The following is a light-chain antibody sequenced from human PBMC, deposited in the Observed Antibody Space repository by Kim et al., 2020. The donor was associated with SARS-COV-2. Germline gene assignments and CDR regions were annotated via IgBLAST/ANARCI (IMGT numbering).Light chain of an antibody. Sequence: DIQMTQSPSTLSASVGDRVTITCRASQSISTYLAWYQQKPGKAPKLLIYKASSLQSGVPSRFSGGGSGTEFTLTISSLQPDDFATYYCQQYYSYPYTFGQGTKLEI. CDR1: QSISTY. J-gene: IGKJ2*01. V-gene: IGKV1-5*03. CDR3: QQYYSYPYT. CDR2: KAS.